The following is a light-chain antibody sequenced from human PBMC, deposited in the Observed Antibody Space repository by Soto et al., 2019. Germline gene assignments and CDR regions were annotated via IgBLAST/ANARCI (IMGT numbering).Light chain of an antibody. CDR2: GAS. CDR1: QSISGA. CDR3: QQYGSSPLT. Sequence: EIVMTQSPATLSVSPGGRATLCFMASQSISGALAWYQQKPGQAPRLLIYGASTRATTFPARFSGSGSGTDFTLTISRLEPEDFAVYYCQQYGSSPLTFGGGTKVAIK. J-gene: IGKJ4*01. V-gene: IGKV3-15*01.